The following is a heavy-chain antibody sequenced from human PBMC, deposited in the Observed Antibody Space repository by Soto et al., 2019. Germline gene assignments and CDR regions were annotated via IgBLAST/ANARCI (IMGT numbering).Heavy chain of an antibody. Sequence: KPSETLSLTCAVYGGSFSGYYWSWIRQPPGKGLEWIGEINHSGSTNYNPSLKSRVTISVDTSKNQFSLKLSSVTAADTAVYYCARRSIAAAGTFFDYWGQGTLVTVSS. V-gene: IGHV4-34*01. CDR2: INHSGST. CDR1: GGSFSGYY. D-gene: IGHD6-13*01. CDR3: ARRSIAAAGTFFDY. J-gene: IGHJ4*02.